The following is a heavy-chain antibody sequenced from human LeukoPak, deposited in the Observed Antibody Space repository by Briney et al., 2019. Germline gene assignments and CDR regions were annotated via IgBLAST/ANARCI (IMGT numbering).Heavy chain of an antibody. CDR1: GGTFSSYA. J-gene: IGHJ4*02. CDR3: ATSTFKLRFLEWLPSYFDY. CDR2: IIPIFGTA. D-gene: IGHD3-3*01. V-gene: IGHV1-69*05. Sequence: SVKVSCKASGGTFSSYAISWVRQAPEQGLEWMGGIIPIFGTANYAQKFQGRVTITTDESTSTAYMELSSLRSEDTAVYYCATSTFKLRFLEWLPSYFDYWGQGTLVTVSS.